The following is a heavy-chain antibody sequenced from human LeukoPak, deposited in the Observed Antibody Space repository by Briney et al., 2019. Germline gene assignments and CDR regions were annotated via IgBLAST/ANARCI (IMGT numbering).Heavy chain of an antibody. CDR2: INPNSGGT. D-gene: IGHD3-10*01. V-gene: IGHV1-2*02. J-gene: IGHJ4*02. Sequence: ASVKVSCKASGYTFTGYYMHWVRQAPGQGLEWMGWINPNSGGTNYAQKFQGRVTMTRDTSISTAYMELSRLRSDDTAVYHCARVLWFGELSFDYWGQGTLVTVSS. CDR3: ARVLWFGELSFDY. CDR1: GYTFTGYY.